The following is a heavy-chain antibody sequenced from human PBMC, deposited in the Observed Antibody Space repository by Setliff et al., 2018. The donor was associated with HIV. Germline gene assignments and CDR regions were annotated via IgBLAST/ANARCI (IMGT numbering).Heavy chain of an antibody. Sequence: GGSLRLSCAASGLIFSSYWMSWVRQAPGKGLEWVAFIRLDGSDKFYADSVKGRFTISRDNSKNTLYLQMNSLRAEDTAVYYCARGYCNSSNCYAIDYWGQGTLVTVSS. J-gene: IGHJ4*02. CDR3: ARGYCNSSNCYAIDY. V-gene: IGHV3-30*02. CDR2: IRLDGSDK. D-gene: IGHD2-2*01. CDR1: GLIFSSYW.